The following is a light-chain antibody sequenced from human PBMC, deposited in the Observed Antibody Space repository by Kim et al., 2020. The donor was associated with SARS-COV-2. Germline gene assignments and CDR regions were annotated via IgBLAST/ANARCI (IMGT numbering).Light chain of an antibody. V-gene: IGLV3-19*01. CDR2: GKN. J-gene: IGLJ2*01. Sequence: SSELTQVPAVSVALGQTVRITCQGDSLRSYYASWYQQKPGQAPVLVIYGKNNRPSGIPDRFSGSSSGNTASLTVTGAQAEDEADYYCNSRDSSGNRLVFGGGTKLIVL. CDR3: NSRDSSGNRLV. CDR1: SLRSYY.